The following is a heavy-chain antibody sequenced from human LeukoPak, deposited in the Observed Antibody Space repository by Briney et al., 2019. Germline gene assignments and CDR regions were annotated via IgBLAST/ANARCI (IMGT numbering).Heavy chain of an antibody. CDR3: AATPSYDFWSGYYSFDY. V-gene: IGHV3-23*01. Sequence: GGSLRLSCAASGFTFSSYAMSWVRQAPGKGLEWVSAISGSGGSTYYADSVKGRFTTSRDNSKNTLYLQMNSLRAEDTAVYYCAATPSYDFWSGYYSFDYWGQGTLVTVSS. D-gene: IGHD3-3*01. CDR2: ISGSGGST. J-gene: IGHJ4*02. CDR1: GFTFSSYA.